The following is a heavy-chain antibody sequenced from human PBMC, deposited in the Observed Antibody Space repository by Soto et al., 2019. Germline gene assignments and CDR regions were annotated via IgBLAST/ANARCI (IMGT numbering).Heavy chain of an antibody. CDR2: IYYSGST. CDR3: ARVTSRADI. CDR1: GGSISSYY. V-gene: IGHV4-59*01. Sequence: PSETLSLTCTVSGGSISSYYWSWIRQPPGKGLEWIGYIYYSGSTNYNPSLKSRVTISVDTSKNQFSLKLSSVTAADTAVYYCARVTSRADIWGQGTMVTVS. J-gene: IGHJ3*02.